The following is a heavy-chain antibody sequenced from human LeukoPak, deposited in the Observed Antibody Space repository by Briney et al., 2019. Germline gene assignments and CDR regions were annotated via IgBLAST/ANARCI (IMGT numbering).Heavy chain of an antibody. D-gene: IGHD6-19*01. CDR2: ISGSGGST. V-gene: IGHV3-23*01. Sequence: GGSLRLSCAASGFTFSSYAMSWVRQAPGKGLEWVSAISGSGGSTYYADSVKGRFTISRHNSKNTLYLQMNSLRAEDTAVYYCAKDGSSGPWAAYYFDYWGQGTLVTVSS. J-gene: IGHJ4*02. CDR1: GFTFSSYA. CDR3: AKDGSSGPWAAYYFDY.